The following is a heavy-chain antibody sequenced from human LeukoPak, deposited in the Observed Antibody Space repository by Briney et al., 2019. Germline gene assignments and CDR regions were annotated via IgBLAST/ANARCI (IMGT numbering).Heavy chain of an antibody. J-gene: IGHJ4*02. V-gene: IGHV4-34*01. Sequence: SETLSLTCAVYGGSFSGYYWSWIRQPPGKGLEWIGEINHSGSTNYNPSPKSRVTISVGTSKNQFSLKLSSVTAADTAVYYCARGVQLWLPDYWGQGTLVTVSS. D-gene: IGHD5-18*01. CDR3: ARGVQLWLPDY. CDR1: GGSFSGYY. CDR2: INHSGST.